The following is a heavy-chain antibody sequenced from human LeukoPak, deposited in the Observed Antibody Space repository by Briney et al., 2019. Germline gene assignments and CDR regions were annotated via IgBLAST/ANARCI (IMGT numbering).Heavy chain of an antibody. J-gene: IGHJ4*02. CDR3: ARAEKNYGGVWLFDY. CDR1: GYTFTGYY. V-gene: IGHV1-69*05. Sequence: ASVKVSCKASGYTFTGYYMHWVRQAPGQGLEWMGGIIPIFGTANYAQKFQGRVTITTDESTSTAYMELSSLRSEDTAVYYCARAEKNYGGVWLFDYWGQGTLVTVSS. D-gene: IGHD4-23*01. CDR2: IIPIFGTA.